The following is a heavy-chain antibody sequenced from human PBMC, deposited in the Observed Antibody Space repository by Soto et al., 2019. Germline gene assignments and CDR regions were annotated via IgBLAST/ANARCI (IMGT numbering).Heavy chain of an antibody. CDR1: GYSITSGFY. CDR3: TRGGGEPWVRLDS. D-gene: IGHD3-16*01. J-gene: IGHJ4*02. V-gene: IGHV4-38-2*01. CDR2: ISYSSKT. Sequence: SETLSLTCGVSGYSITSGFYWGWVRQSPGQGLEWIGSISYSSKTFYNPSLASRLSIAVDTSMNQVSLRLIGVTAADPALYYSTRGGGEPWVRLDSWGQGTLVTVSS.